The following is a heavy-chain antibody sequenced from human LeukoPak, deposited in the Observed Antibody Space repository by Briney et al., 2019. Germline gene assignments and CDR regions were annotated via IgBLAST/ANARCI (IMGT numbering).Heavy chain of an antibody. CDR1: GYTFSSYY. Sequence: ASVKVSCKASGYTFSSYYMNWVRQAPGQGFEWMGVINPSGGTTTYAQKFQGRVTMTRDTSTSTVYMELSSLRSEDTAVYYCAREGSISTVQIDYWGQGTLVTVSS. CDR3: AREGSISTVQIDY. D-gene: IGHD2-21*01. CDR2: INPSGGTT. J-gene: IGHJ4*02. V-gene: IGHV1-46*01.